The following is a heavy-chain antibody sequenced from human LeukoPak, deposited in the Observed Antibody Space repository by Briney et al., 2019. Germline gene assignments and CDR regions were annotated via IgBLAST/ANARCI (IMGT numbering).Heavy chain of an antibody. CDR3: AKLRGGVYSSRDAFDI. V-gene: IGHV1-18*04. Sequence: ASVKVSCKASGYTFSSNGISWVRQRPGQGLEWMAWISPYNGDTKYAPEFQGRVTVTTDTSTSTAYMELRSLRSDDTALYYCAKLRGGVYSSRDAFDIWGQGTMVTVSS. J-gene: IGHJ3*02. CDR2: ISPYNGDT. CDR1: GYTFSSNG. D-gene: IGHD4-11*01.